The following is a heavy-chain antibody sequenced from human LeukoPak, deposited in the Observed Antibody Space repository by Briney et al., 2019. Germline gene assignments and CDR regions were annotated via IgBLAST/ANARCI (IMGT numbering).Heavy chain of an antibody. D-gene: IGHD1-26*01. J-gene: IGHJ4*02. CDR2: ISGSGYST. Sequence: GSLRLSCVAPGFTFNKYAMTWVRQAPGKGLEWVSAISGSGYSTYYADSVKGRFTISRDNSKNTLYLQMNSLRAEDTALYFCAQWSRYFDYWGQGTLVTVSS. V-gene: IGHV3-23*01. CDR3: AQWSRYFDY. CDR1: GFTFNKYA.